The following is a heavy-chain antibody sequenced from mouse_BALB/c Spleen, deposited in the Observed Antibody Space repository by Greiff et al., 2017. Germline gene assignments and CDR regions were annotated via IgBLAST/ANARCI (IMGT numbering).Heavy chain of an antibody. CDR3: ARDGRGVFDY. V-gene: IGHV5-9-4*01. Sequence: EVQRVESGGGLVKPGGSLKLSCAASGFTFSSYAMSWVRQSPEKRLEWVAEISSGGSYTYYPDTVTGRFTISRDNAKNTLYLEMSSLRSEDTAMYYCARDGRGVFDYWGQGTTLTVSS. CDR1: GFTFSSYA. CDR2: ISSGGSYT. J-gene: IGHJ2*01.